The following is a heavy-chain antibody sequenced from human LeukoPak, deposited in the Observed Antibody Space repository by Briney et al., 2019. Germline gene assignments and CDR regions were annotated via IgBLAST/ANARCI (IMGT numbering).Heavy chain of an antibody. CDR2: ISSSSSTI. Sequence: GGSLRLSCAASGFTFSSYSMNWVRQAPGKGLEWVSYISSSSSTIYYADSVKGRFTISRDNAKNSLYLQMNSLRAEDTAVYYCAREGHLYSSGGYLDAFDIWGQGTMVTVSS. CDR1: GFTFSSYS. D-gene: IGHD6-19*01. V-gene: IGHV3-48*01. CDR3: AREGHLYSSGGYLDAFDI. J-gene: IGHJ3*02.